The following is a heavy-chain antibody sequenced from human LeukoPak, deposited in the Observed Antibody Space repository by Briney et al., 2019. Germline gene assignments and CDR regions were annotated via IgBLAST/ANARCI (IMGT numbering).Heavy chain of an antibody. CDR2: IYYSGST. Sequence: SETLSLTCTVSGGSISSYYWSWIRQPPGKGLEWIGYIYYSGSTNYNPALKNRVTISVDTSKNQFSLKLSSVTGADTDVYYCARHGGTAVTRVPLSWFDPWGQGTLVTVSS. CDR3: ARHGGTAVTRVPLSWFDP. CDR1: GGSISSYY. V-gene: IGHV4-59*08. D-gene: IGHD1-14*01. J-gene: IGHJ5*02.